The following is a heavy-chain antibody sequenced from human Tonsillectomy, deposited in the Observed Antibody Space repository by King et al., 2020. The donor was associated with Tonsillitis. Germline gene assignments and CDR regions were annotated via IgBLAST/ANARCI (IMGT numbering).Heavy chain of an antibody. D-gene: IGHD3-10*01. V-gene: IGHV3-23*04. CDR1: GFSFSTYA. Sequence: QLVQSGGGLVQPGGSLRLSCAASGFSFSTYAMSWVRQAPGKGLEWVSSISARGDWTYYADPVKGRFTISKDTSKNTVHLQLNSLTADDTAIYYCAKDGGEWHKCYDYWGQGTLVSVSS. J-gene: IGHJ4*02. CDR3: AKDGGEWHKCYDY. CDR2: ISARGDWT.